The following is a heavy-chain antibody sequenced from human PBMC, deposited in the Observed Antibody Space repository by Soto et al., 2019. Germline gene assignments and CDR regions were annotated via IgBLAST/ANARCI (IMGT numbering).Heavy chain of an antibody. Sequence: SETLSLTCTVSGGSISSGGYCWSWIRQHPGKGLEWIGYIYYSGSTYYNPSLKSRVTISVETSKNQFSLKLSSVTAADTAVYYCARDCGGIFDYWGQGTLVTVSS. V-gene: IGHV4-31*03. J-gene: IGHJ4*02. D-gene: IGHD2-15*01. CDR2: IYYSGST. CDR1: GGSISSGGYC. CDR3: ARDCGGIFDY.